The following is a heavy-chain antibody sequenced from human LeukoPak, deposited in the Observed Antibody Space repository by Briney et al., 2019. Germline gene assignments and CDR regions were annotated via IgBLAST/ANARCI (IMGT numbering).Heavy chain of an antibody. V-gene: IGHV1-8*02. J-gene: IGHJ4*02. CDR1: GYTFTNYD. CDR3: ARDRGGPNPRIAAAGNFDY. D-gene: IGHD6-13*01. CDR2: MNPNSGNT. Sequence: ASVKVSCKASGYTFTNYDINWVRQATGQGLEWMGYMNPNSGNTGYAQKFQGRVTMTRDTSISTAYMELSRLRSDDTAVYYCARDRGGPNPRIAAAGNFDYWGQGTLVTVSS.